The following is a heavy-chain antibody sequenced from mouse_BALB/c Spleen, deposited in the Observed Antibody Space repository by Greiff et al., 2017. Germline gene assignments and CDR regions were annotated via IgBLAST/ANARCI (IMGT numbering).Heavy chain of an antibody. CDR3: ARRIYDGYYRAMDY. D-gene: IGHD2-3*01. V-gene: IGHV1S81*02. J-gene: IGHJ4*01. CDR1: GYTFTSYW. CDR2: INPSNGRT. Sequence: VQLQQSGAELVKPGASVKLSCKASGYTFTSYWMHWVKQRPGQGLEWIGEINPSNGRTNYNEKFKSKATLTVDKSSSTAYMQLSSLTSEDSAVYYCARRIYDGYYRAMDYWGQGTSVTVSS.